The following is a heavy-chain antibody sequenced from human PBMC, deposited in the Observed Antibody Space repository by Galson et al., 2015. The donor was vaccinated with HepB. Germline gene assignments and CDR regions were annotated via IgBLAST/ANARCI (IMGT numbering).Heavy chain of an antibody. CDR1: GNSFTTYW. CDR3: ARYVTSQPFDY. CDR2: IYPGDSDS. Sequence: QSGAEVKKPGESLKISCKGSGNSFTTYWIGWVRQMPGKGLEWVGSIYPGDSDSRYSPSFEGQVTISVDKSISTAYLQWTSLKASDSAIYYCARYVTSQPFDYWGQGTLVTVSS. D-gene: IGHD3-10*02. V-gene: IGHV5-51*03. J-gene: IGHJ4*02.